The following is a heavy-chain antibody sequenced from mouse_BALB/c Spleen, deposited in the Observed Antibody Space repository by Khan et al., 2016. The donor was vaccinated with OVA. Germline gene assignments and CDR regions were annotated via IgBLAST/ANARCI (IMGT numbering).Heavy chain of an antibody. CDR2: IYPGSGST. V-gene: IGHV1-55*01. CDR1: GYNFTSYW. Sequence: QVQLQQSGAELVKPGTSVKLSCKASGYNFTSYWINWVKLRPGQGLEWIGHIYPGSGSTYYNEKFKSKATLTVDTSSSTAYMQLSSLASEDSALYYCARRDSYGSSIAYWGQGTLVTVSA. J-gene: IGHJ3*01. CDR3: ARRDSYGSSIAY. D-gene: IGHD1-1*01.